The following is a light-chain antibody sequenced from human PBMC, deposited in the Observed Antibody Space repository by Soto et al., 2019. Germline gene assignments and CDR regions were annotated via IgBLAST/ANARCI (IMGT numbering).Light chain of an antibody. CDR1: QSVNSNY. CDR2: VAS. CDR3: HQYGTSTGT. J-gene: IGKJ1*01. V-gene: IGKV3-20*01. Sequence: EIVLTQSPGTLSLSPGERATLSCRASQSVNSNYLAWYQQKPGQAPRLRIYVASSRVTGIPDRFSGSGSGTDFTLTSSRLEPEDFAVYYCHQYGTSTGTFGQGTKVEIK.